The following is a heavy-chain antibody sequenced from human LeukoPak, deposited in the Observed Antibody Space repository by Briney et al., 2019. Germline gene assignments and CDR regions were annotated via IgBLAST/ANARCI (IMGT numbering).Heavy chain of an antibody. D-gene: IGHD3-22*01. V-gene: IGHV1-69*05. J-gene: IGHJ5*02. Sequence: SVKVSCKASGGTFSSYAISWVRQAPGQGLEWMGGIIPIFGTANNAQKFQGRVTITTDESTSTAYMELSSLRSEDTAVYYCARVGDYYDSSGYYRSWGQGTLVTVSS. CDR1: GGTFSSYA. CDR3: ARVGDYYDSSGYYRS. CDR2: IIPIFGTA.